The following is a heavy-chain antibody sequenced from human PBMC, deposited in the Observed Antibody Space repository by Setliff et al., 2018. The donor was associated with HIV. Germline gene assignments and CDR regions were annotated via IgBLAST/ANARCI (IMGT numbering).Heavy chain of an antibody. J-gene: IGHJ3*02. V-gene: IGHV4-38-2*02. CDR3: ARGQGCGGGCHYAFEM. CDR1: GDSISSDFY. D-gene: IGHD2-21*02. Sequence: SETLSLTCTGSGDSISSDFYWGWIRQPPGKGLEWIGSIYHSGNTYYMPSLQSRVTISVDMSKNQYSLNLNAVTAADTVVYYGARGQGCGGGCHYAFEMWGQGTMVTVSS. CDR2: IYHSGNT.